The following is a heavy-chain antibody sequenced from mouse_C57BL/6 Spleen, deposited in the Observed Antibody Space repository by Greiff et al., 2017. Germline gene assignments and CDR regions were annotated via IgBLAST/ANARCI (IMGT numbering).Heavy chain of an antibody. Sequence: QVQLQQSGAELVRPGASVTLSCKASGYTFTDYEMHWVKQTPVHGLEWIGAIDPETGGTAYNPKFKGKAILTADKSSSTAYMELRSLTSEDSAVYYCTRLEFYYGSSYWYFDVWGTGTTVTVSS. V-gene: IGHV1-15*01. CDR2: IDPETGGT. CDR1: GYTFTDYE. J-gene: IGHJ1*03. CDR3: TRLEFYYGSSYWYFDV. D-gene: IGHD1-1*01.